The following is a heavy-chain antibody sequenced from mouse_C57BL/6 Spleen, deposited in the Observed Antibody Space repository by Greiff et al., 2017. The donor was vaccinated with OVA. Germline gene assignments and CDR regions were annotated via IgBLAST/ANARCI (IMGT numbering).Heavy chain of an antibody. CDR2: IDPEDGDT. CDR3: TTGYPRYFDY. V-gene: IGHV14-1*01. J-gene: IGHJ2*01. Sequence: VQLKESGAELVRPGASVKLSCTASGFNIKDYYMHWVKQRPEQGLEWIGRIDPEDGDTEYAPKFQSKATIAADTTSNTPDLQLSSLTSEDTAVYYCTTGYPRYFDYWGQGTTLTVSS. D-gene: IGHD1-2*01. CDR1: GFNIKDYY.